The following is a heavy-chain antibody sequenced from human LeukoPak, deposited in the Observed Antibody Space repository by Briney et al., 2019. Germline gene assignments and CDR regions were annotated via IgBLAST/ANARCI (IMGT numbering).Heavy chain of an antibody. J-gene: IGHJ6*02. D-gene: IGHD3-9*01. CDR1: GFTFSSYS. CDR3: ATAGSTYDVLTGDHFHYGMDV. CDR2: ISSSSSYI. V-gene: IGHV3-21*01. Sequence: GGSLRLSCAASGFTFSSYSMNWVRQAPGKGLEWVSSISSSSSYIYYADSVKGRFTISRDNAKNSVYLQMNSLRAEDAAVYYCATAGSTYDVLTGDHFHYGMDVWGQGTTVTVSS.